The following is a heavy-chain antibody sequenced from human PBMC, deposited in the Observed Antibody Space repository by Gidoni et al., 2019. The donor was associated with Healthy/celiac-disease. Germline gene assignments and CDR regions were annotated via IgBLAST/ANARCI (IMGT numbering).Heavy chain of an antibody. D-gene: IGHD3-3*01. J-gene: IGHJ6*02. CDR1: GFTFSSYE. V-gene: IGHV3-48*03. Sequence: EVQLVESGGGLVQPGGSLRLSCAASGFTFSSYELNWFRQAPGKGLEWVSYISSSGSTIYYADSVKGRFTISRDNAKNSLYLQMNSLRAEDTAVYYCARDKGVRFLEWSLYGMDVWGQGTTVTVSS. CDR2: ISSSGSTI. CDR3: ARDKGVRFLEWSLYGMDV.